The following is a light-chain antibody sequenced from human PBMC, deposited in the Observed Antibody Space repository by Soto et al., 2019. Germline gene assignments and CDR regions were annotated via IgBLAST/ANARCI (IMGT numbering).Light chain of an antibody. CDR1: QSVSSLY. J-gene: IGKJ4*01. CDR2: DVS. Sequence: EIVLTQSPATLSLSPGERATLSCGASQSVSSLYLAWYQQKPGLAPRLLMYDVSKRFTGTPDRFSGSGSGTDFSLTSTRLESEDSAVYYCQQFGTSLTVGGGTKVEI. CDR3: QQFGTSLT. V-gene: IGKV3D-20*01.